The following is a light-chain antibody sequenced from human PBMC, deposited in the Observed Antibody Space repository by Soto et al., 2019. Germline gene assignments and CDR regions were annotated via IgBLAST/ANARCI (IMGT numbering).Light chain of an antibody. CDR3: QAWDSSSVV. V-gene: IGLV3-1*01. J-gene: IGLJ2*01. CDR1: KLGDRF. Sequence: SYELTQPPSVSVSPGQTASIPCSGDKLGDRFASWYQQKPGQSPVLVIYKDTKRPSGISERFSGSNSGNTATLTISGTQAMDEAEYYCQAWDSSSVVFGGGTKVTVL. CDR2: KDT.